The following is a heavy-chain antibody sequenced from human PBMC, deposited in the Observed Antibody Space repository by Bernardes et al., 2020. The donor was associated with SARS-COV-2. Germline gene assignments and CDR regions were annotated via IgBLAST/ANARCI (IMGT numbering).Heavy chain of an antibody. Sequence: ASVKVSCKASGYTFTSYGISWVRQAPGQGLEWMGWISAYNGNTNYAQKLRGRVTMTTDTSTSTAYMELRSLRSDDTAVYYCARMSVVGAFWYYYYGMDVWGQGTTVTVSS. CDR3: ARMSVVGAFWYYYYGMDV. CDR1: GYTFTSYG. CDR2: ISAYNGNT. D-gene: IGHD1-26*01. V-gene: IGHV1-18*04. J-gene: IGHJ6*02.